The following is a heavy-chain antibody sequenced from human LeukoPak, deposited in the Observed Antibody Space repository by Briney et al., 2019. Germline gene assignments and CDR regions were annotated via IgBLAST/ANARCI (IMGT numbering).Heavy chain of an antibody. J-gene: IGHJ4*02. V-gene: IGHV4-61*02. Sequence: SQTLSLTCTVSGGSISSDGYYWSWIRQPAGKGLEWIGRIYASGSTNYNPSLKSRVAISVDTSRNQFSLKLASVTAADTAVYYCARTLYWSNGLDYWGQGTLATVSS. CDR2: IYASGST. CDR3: ARTLYWSNGLDY. D-gene: IGHD2-8*01. CDR1: GGSISSDGYY.